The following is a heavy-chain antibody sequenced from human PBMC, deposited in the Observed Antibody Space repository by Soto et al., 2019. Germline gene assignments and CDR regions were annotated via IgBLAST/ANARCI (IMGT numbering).Heavy chain of an antibody. CDR2: IDTSGTKI. CDR3: ASHYDMWSGYLSPVDY. J-gene: IGHJ4*02. V-gene: IGHV3-11*01. Sequence: QVQLVESGGDLVKPGGSLRLSCAASGYTFSDYYMSWLRQAPGKGLEWLSYIDTSGTKIYYADSVKGRFTITRDNAKNSLYLEMNSLRDEDTAVYYCASHYDMWSGYLSPVDYWGQGTLVTVSS. D-gene: IGHD3-3*01. CDR1: GYTFSDYY.